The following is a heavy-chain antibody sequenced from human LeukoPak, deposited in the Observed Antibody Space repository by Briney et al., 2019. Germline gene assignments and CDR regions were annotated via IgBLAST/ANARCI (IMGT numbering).Heavy chain of an antibody. CDR3: ARVIAAAGSAFDI. V-gene: IGHV4-38-2*02. D-gene: IGHD6-13*01. J-gene: IGHJ3*02. CDR2: IYHSGST. CDR1: GYSISSGYY. Sequence: PSETLSLTCTVSGYSISSGYYWGWIRQPPGKGLEWIGSIYHSGSTYYNPSLKSRVTISVDTSKNQFSLKLSSVTAADTAVYYCARVIAAAGSAFDIWGQGTMVTVSS.